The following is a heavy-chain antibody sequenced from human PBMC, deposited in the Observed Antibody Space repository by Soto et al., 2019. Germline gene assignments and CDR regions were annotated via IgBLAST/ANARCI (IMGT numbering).Heavy chain of an antibody. J-gene: IGHJ4*02. CDR3: AREVRGPRFGNYFDY. CDR1: GGSISSYY. V-gene: IGHV4-59*01. CDR2: IYYSGST. Sequence: QVQLQESGPGLVKPSETLSLTCTVSGGSISSYYWSWIRQPPGKGLEWIGYIYYSGSTNYNPSLKSRVTISVDTSKNQFSLKLSSVTAADTAVYYCAREVRGPRFGNYFDYWGQGTLVTVSS. D-gene: IGHD3-10*01.